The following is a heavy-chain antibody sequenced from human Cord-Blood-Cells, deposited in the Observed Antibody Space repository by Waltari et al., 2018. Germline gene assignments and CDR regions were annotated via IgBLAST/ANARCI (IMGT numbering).Heavy chain of an antibody. CDR1: GGSFSGYY. CDR2: INHSGST. D-gene: IGHD7-27*01. CDR3: ASQLGIRYFDL. V-gene: IGHV4-34*01. J-gene: IGHJ2*01. Sequence: QVQLQQWGAGLLKPSETLSLTCAVYGGSFSGYYWSWIRQPPGKGLEWIGEINHSGSTNSNPALKSRVTISVDTSKNQFSLKLSSVTAADTAVYYCASQLGIRYFDLWGRGTLVTVSS.